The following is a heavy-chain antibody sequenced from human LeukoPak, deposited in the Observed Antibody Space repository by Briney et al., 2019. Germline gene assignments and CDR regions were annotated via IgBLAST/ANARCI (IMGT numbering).Heavy chain of an antibody. V-gene: IGHV3-21*01. CDR2: ISSSSSYI. J-gene: IGHJ5*02. Sequence: PGGSLRLSCAASGFTFSSYSMNWVRQAPGKGLEWVSSISSSSSYIYYADSVKGRFTISRDNAKNSLYLQMNSLRAEGTAVYYCARSYSSSLAYNWFDPWGQGTLVTVSS. D-gene: IGHD6-13*01. CDR1: GFTFSSYS. CDR3: ARSYSSSLAYNWFDP.